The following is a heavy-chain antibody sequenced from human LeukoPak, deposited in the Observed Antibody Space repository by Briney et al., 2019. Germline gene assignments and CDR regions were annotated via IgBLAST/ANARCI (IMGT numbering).Heavy chain of an antibody. CDR1: GGSFSGYC. CDR3: ARHYDYVWGSYRYENWFDP. D-gene: IGHD3-16*02. Sequence: SQTLSLTCAVYGGSFSGYCWSWIRQPPGKGLEWIGSIYYSGSTYYNPSLKSRVTISVDTSKNQFSLKLSSVTAADTAVYYCARHYDYVWGSYRYENWFDPWGQGTLVTVSS. V-gene: IGHV4-34*01. CDR2: IYYSGST. J-gene: IGHJ5*02.